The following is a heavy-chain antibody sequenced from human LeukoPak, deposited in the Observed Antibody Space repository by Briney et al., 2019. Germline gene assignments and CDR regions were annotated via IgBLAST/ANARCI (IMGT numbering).Heavy chain of an antibody. D-gene: IGHD6-13*01. Sequence: SETLSLTCTVSGGSISSYYWSWIRQPPGKGLEWIGYIYYSGSTNYNPSLRSRVTISVDTSKNQFSLKLSSVTAADTAVYYCARDLRGWGSSWFDYWGQGTLVTVSS. J-gene: IGHJ4*02. CDR1: GGSISSYY. CDR2: IYYSGST. CDR3: ARDLRGWGSSWFDY. V-gene: IGHV4-59*01.